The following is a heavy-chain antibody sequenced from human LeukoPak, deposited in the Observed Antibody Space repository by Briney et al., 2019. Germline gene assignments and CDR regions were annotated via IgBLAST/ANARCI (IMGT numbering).Heavy chain of an antibody. V-gene: IGHV3-72*01. CDR2: IRNKANSYTT. CDR1: GFTFSDHH. CDR3: ARGSYFDY. Sequence: GGSLRLSCAASGFTFSDHHIDWVRQAPGKGLEWVGRIRNKANSYTTEYAASVKGRFTISRDDSKNSLYLQMNSLKTEDTAVYYCARGSYFDYWGQGTPVTVSS. J-gene: IGHJ4*02. D-gene: IGHD3-10*01.